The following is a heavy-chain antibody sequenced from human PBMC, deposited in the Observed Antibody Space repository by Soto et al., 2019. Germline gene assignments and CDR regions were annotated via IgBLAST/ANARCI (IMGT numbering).Heavy chain of an antibody. Sequence: GGSLRLSCAASGFTFSSYGMHWVRQAPGKGLEWVAVISYDGSNKYYADSVKGRFTISRDNSKNTLYLQMNSLRAEDTAVYYCAKESRITIFGVVISHYYYYYGMDVWGQGTTVTVSS. J-gene: IGHJ6*02. V-gene: IGHV3-30*18. D-gene: IGHD3-3*01. CDR2: ISYDGSNK. CDR1: GFTFSSYG. CDR3: AKESRITIFGVVISHYYYYYGMDV.